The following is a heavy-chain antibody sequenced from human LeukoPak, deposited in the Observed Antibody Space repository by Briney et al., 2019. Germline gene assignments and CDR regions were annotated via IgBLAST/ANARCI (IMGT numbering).Heavy chain of an antibody. J-gene: IGHJ4*02. D-gene: IGHD4-17*01. V-gene: IGHV3-48*03. CDR1: GFTFSSYE. CDR2: ISSSGSTI. Sequence: PGGSLRLSCAASGFTFSSYEMNWVPQAPGKGLEWVSYISSSGSTIYYADSVKGRFTISRDNAKNSLYLQRNSLRGEDTAVYYCAREAMTTSLLDYWGQGTMVTVCS. CDR3: AREAMTTSLLDY.